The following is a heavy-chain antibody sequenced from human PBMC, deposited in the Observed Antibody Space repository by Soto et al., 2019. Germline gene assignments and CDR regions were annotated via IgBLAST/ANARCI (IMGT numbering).Heavy chain of an antibody. CDR2: ISYDGSNK. V-gene: IGHV3-30-3*01. Sequence: QVQLVESGGGVVQPGRSLRLSCAASGFTFSSYAMHWVRQAPGKGLEWGAVISYDGSNKYYADSVKGRFTISRDDAKNTLYLQMNSLRAEDTAVYYCARGVAYFDWLYYGMDVWGQGTTVTVSS. J-gene: IGHJ6*02. CDR3: ARGVAYFDWLYYGMDV. D-gene: IGHD3-9*01. CDR1: GFTFSSYA.